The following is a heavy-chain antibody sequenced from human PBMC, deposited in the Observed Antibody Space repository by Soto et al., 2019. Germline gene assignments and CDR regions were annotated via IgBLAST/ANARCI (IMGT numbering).Heavy chain of an antibody. D-gene: IGHD1-26*01. CDR2: ISSSSSYI. Sequence: GGSLRLSCAASGFTFSSYSMNWVRQAPGKGLEWVSSISSSSSYIYYADSVKGRFTISRDNAKNSLYLQMNSLRAEDTAVYDCARVGPGIVGAAPLWRRGTLVTFSS. CDR3: ARVGPGIVGAAPL. CDR1: GFTFSSYS. V-gene: IGHV3-21*01. J-gene: IGHJ4*02.